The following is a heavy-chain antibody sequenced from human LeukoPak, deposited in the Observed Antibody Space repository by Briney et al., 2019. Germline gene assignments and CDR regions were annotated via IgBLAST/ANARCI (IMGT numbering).Heavy chain of an antibody. V-gene: IGHV3-48*03. Sequence: PGGALRLSCAASGFTSSNYEMDWVRQAPGKGQEWVSYISIDGKTIHYADSVKGRFTISRHNAKNSVYLQMNSLRVEDTAVYYCAGLGELLGSWGQGTLVTVSS. D-gene: IGHD1-26*01. J-gene: IGHJ4*02. CDR2: ISIDGKTI. CDR3: AGLGELLGS. CDR1: GFTSSNYE.